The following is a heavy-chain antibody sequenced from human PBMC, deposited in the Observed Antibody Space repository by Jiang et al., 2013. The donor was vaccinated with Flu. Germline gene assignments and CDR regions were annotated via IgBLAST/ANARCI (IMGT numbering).Heavy chain of an antibody. J-gene: IGHJ6*02. CDR1: GGSFTDYY. CDR3: ARGPARRPKTPLRKNYYNQCLDV. Sequence: GSGLVKPSQTLSLTCAVYGGSFTDYYWTWIRQPPGKGLQWIGEISHSGRTNYNPSLQSQFTMSIDPSKNQFSLTLRSVTAADTAVYFCARGPARRPKTPLRKNYYNQCLDVWGPGTTVTVSS. V-gene: IGHV4-34*01. D-gene: IGHD3-10*01. CDR2: ISHSGRT.